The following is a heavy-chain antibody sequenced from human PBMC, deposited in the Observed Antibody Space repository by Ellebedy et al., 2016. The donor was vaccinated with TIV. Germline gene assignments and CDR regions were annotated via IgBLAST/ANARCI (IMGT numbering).Heavy chain of an antibody. CDR2: INTIGSSP. V-gene: IGHV3-74*01. J-gene: IGHJ6*02. CDR1: GFTFSNNW. Sequence: PGGSLRLSCAAYGFTFSNNWMHWVRQAPGKGLVWVSRINTIGSSPSYADSVKGRFTISRDNVMNTLYLQMTSLKAEETAVYYCASLPVVTAGNYRLDIWGQGTTVTVSS. CDR3: ASLPVVTAGNYRLDI. D-gene: IGHD2-21*02.